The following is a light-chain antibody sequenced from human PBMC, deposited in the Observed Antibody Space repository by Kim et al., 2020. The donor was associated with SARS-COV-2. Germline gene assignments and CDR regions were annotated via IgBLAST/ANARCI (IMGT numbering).Light chain of an antibody. CDR3: AVWDGTLDENGV. Sequence: TVSCSGRSYNIGTKSVHWYQQIPGPAPVLLVNDDNHRPSGIPDRISGSKSGNSASLTISGVQAEDEADYYCAVWDGTLDENGVFGTGTKVTVL. J-gene: IGLJ1*01. V-gene: IGLV1-44*01. CDR1: SYNIGTKS. CDR2: DDN.